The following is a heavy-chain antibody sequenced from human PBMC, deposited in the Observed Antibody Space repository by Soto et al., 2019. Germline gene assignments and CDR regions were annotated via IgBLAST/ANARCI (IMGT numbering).Heavy chain of an antibody. CDR2: ISSSSSTI. D-gene: IGHD1-26*01. CDR1: GFTFSSYS. J-gene: IGHJ4*02. CDR3: ARSGSLEY. V-gene: IGHV3-48*01. Sequence: GGSMRLSCAASGFTFSSYSMNWVRQAPGKGLEWVSYISSSSSTIYYADSVKGRFTISRDNAKNSLYLQMNSLRAEDTAVYYCARSGSLEYWGQGTLVTVSS.